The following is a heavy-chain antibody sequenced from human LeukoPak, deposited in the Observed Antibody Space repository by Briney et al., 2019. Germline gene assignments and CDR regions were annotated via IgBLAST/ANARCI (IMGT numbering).Heavy chain of an antibody. CDR2: ISGSGGGT. J-gene: IGHJ4*02. V-gene: IGHV3-23*01. CDR3: AKKVWDYYDSSGYFDY. CDR1: GFTFSSYA. D-gene: IGHD3-22*01. Sequence: PGGSLRPSCAASGFTFSSYAMSWVRQAPGKGLEWVSAISGSGGGTYYADSVKGRFTISRDNSKNTLYLQMNSLRAEDTAVYYCAKKVWDYYDSSGYFDYWGQGTLVTVSS.